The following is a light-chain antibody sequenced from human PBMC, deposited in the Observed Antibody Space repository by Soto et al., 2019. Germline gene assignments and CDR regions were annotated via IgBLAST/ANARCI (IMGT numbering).Light chain of an antibody. CDR1: QSVSRN. CDR2: GAS. V-gene: IGKV3-15*01. Sequence: ASQSVSRNVAGYQPQPGTDPRLRSDGASNRATGIPGRFRGIGSGTVCTLTISSLQSEDFGVYYCQQYKKWPWTFGRGTKVDIK. CDR3: QQYKKWPWT. J-gene: IGKJ1*01.